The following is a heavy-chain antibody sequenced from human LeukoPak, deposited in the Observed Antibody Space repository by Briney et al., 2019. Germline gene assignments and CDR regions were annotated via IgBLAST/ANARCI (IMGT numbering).Heavy chain of an antibody. J-gene: IGHJ4*02. CDR1: GFTFSSYS. D-gene: IGHD4-11*01. V-gene: IGHV3-48*01. Sequence: GGSLRLSCAASGFTFSSYSMNWVRQAPGKGLEWVSDISSSSSTIYYADSVKGRFTISRDNAKNSLYLEMNSLRAEDTALYYCARVASNYDFDYWGQGTLVSVSS. CDR3: ARVASNYDFDY. CDR2: ISSSSSTI.